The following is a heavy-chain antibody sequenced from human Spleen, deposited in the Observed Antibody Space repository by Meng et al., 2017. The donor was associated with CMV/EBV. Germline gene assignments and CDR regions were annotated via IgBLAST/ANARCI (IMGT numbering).Heavy chain of an antibody. CDR1: TFNRIT. J-gene: IGHJ4*02. CDR3: ARTYCSSGSCYVGYFDS. V-gene: IGHV1-69*02. D-gene: IGHD2-15*01. Sequence: TFNRITISWVRQAPGQGLEWLGRIIPILGVAISAQKFQGRVTITADDSTRTAYMQLNSLRSEDTAVYYCARTYCSSGSCYVGYFDSWGQGTLVTVSS. CDR2: IIPILGVA.